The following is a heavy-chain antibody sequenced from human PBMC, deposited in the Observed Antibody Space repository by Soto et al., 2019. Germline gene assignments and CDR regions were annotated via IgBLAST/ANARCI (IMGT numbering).Heavy chain of an antibody. CDR3: ARDPPLYYYDSSGYRPYGMDV. V-gene: IGHV1-69*13. Sequence: GASVKVSCKASGGTFSSYAISWVRQAPGQGLEWMGGIIPIFGTANYAQKFQGRVTITADESTSTAYMELSSLRSEDTAVYYCARDPPLYYYDSSGYRPYGMDVWGQGTTVTVSS. J-gene: IGHJ6*02. D-gene: IGHD3-22*01. CDR2: IIPIFGTA. CDR1: GGTFSSYA.